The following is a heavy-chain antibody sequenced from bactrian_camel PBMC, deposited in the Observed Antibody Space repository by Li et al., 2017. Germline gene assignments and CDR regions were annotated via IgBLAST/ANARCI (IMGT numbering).Heavy chain of an antibody. CDR3: AAKTATCTVRSLQAQEYNY. D-gene: IGHD4*01. CDR1: GAIYCRYD. V-gene: IGHV3S40*01. Sequence: QLVESGGGSVEAGGSLRLSCAASGAIYCRYDMSWYRQAPGKEREGVAAITTDRYLTYYADSVEGRFTISQDAVKGTMYLQMNSLKPEDTAMYYCAAKTATCTVRSLQAQEYNYWGQGTQVTVS. CDR2: ITTDRYLT. J-gene: IGHJ4*01.